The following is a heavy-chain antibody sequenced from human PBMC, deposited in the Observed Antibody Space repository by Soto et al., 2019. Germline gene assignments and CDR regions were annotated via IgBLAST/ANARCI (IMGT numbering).Heavy chain of an antibody. V-gene: IGHV1-18*01. CDR2: ISAYNGNT. J-gene: IGHJ6*02. D-gene: IGHD4-4*01. CDR1: GYTFTSYG. Sequence: GASVKVSCKASGYTFTSYGISWVRQAPGQGLEWMGWISAYNGNTNYAQKFQGRVTITADESTSTAYMELSSLRSEDTAVYYCARDHYTVLNYYYGMDVWGQGTTVTVSS. CDR3: ARDHYTVLNYYYGMDV.